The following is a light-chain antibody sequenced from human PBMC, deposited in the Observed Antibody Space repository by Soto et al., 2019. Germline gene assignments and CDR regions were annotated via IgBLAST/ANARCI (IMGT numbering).Light chain of an antibody. CDR1: QSVSSN. Sequence: EIVMTQSPATLSVSPGERATLSCRASQSVSSNLAWYQQKPGQAPRLLIYGASTRATGIPARFSGSESGTEFTLTISSLQSEDSAVYYCQQYNNWPPYTFGQGTELEIK. J-gene: IGKJ2*01. CDR3: QQYNNWPPYT. V-gene: IGKV3-15*01. CDR2: GAS.